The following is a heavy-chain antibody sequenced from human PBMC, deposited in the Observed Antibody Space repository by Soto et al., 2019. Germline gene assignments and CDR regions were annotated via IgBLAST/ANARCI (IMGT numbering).Heavy chain of an antibody. CDR1: GGSISSGGYY. V-gene: IGHV4-31*03. CDR2: ISYSGST. Sequence: QVQLQESGPGLVKPSQTLSLTCTVSGGSISSGGYYWSWIRQHPGKGLEWIGYISYSGSTYYNSSLKSRVTISVDTSKNQFSLKLTSVTAADTAVYYCAREGAGPKGSSSWPDEAFDICGQGTMVTVSS. J-gene: IGHJ3*02. CDR3: AREGAGPKGSSSWPDEAFDI. D-gene: IGHD6-13*01.